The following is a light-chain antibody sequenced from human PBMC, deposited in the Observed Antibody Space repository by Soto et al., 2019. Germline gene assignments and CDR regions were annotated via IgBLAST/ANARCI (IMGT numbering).Light chain of an antibody. J-gene: IGKJ5*01. CDR1: QDIRGA. CDR3: QQFNSYPIT. Sequence: AIQLTHSPSSLSASVGDRVTITCRASQDIRGALAWYQQKPGKAPKILIYDVSTLESGVPSRFSGSSSGTDFTLAIGSLQPVDFAPYYCQQFNSYPITFGQGTRLEIK. V-gene: IGKV1-13*02. CDR2: DVS.